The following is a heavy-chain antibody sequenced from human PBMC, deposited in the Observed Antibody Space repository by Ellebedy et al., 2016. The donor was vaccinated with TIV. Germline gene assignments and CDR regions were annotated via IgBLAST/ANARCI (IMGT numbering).Heavy chain of an antibody. D-gene: IGHD6-25*01. Sequence: MPSETLSHTCTVSGGSISSYYWSWIRQPPGKGLEWIGYIYYSGSTNYNPSLKSRVTISVDTSKNQFSLKLSSVTAADTAVYYCARDPAASAFDIWGQGTMVTVSS. CDR2: IYYSGST. CDR3: ARDPAASAFDI. V-gene: IGHV4-59*01. J-gene: IGHJ3*02. CDR1: GGSISSYY.